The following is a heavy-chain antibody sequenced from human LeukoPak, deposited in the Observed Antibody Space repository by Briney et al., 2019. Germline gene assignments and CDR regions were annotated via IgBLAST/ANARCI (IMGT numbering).Heavy chain of an antibody. CDR1: GFTFSNYW. CDR2: IKQDGSEK. V-gene: IGHV3-7*01. J-gene: IGHJ4*02. Sequence: AGGSLRLSCAASGFTFSNYWMSWVRQAPGKGLEWVANIKQDGSEKYYADSVKGRFTISRDNSKNTLYLQMNSLRAEDTAVYYCARDQPPPKIGVAGFDYWGQGTLVTVSS. CDR3: ARDQPPPKIGVAGFDY. D-gene: IGHD6-19*01.